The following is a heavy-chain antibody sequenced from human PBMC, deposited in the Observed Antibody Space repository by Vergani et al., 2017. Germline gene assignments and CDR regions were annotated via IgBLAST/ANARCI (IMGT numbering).Heavy chain of an antibody. CDR3: AVWDCSSTSCYGLVGYYYCMDV. CDR2: IIPIFGTA. Sequence: QVQLVQSGAEVKKPGSSVKVSCKASGGTFSSYAISWVRQAPGQGLEWMGGIIPIFGTANYAQKFQGRVTITADESTSTAYMELSSLRSEDTAVYYCAVWDCSSTSCYGLVGYYYCMDVGSKGTAVTVSS. CDR1: GGTFSSYA. J-gene: IGHJ6*03. D-gene: IGHD2-2*01. V-gene: IGHV1-69*01.